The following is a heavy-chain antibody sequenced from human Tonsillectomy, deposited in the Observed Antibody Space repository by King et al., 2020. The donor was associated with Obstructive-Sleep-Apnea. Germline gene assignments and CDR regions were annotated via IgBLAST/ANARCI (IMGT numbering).Heavy chain of an antibody. CDR3: ARGTPYYYGSGADY. D-gene: IGHD3-10*01. CDR1: GGSISSYY. J-gene: IGHJ4*02. V-gene: IGHV4-59*01. Sequence: VQLQESGPGLVKPSETLSLTCTVSGGSISSYYWSWIRQPPGKGLEWIGYIYYSGSTNYNPSLKSRVTISVDTSKNQFSLKLSSVTAADTAVYYCARGTPYYYGSGADYWGQGTLVTVSS. CDR2: IYYSGST.